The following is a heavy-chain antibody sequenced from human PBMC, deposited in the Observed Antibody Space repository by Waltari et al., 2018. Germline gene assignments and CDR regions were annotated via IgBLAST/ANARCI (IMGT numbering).Heavy chain of an antibody. CDR2: IYPGDSES. CDR1: EYNFINYW. J-gene: IGHJ3*02. D-gene: IGHD2-8*01. CDR3: ARLGRQEGVGFDI. V-gene: IGHV5-51*01. Sequence: VQLVQSGAEVKEPGESLKIACKGSEYNFINYWIGWVRQMPGKGQEWMGIIYPGDSESTYSPSFQGKVTISVDKSISTAYLQWSRLKASNTAIYYCARLGRQEGVGFDIWGQGTMVTVSS.